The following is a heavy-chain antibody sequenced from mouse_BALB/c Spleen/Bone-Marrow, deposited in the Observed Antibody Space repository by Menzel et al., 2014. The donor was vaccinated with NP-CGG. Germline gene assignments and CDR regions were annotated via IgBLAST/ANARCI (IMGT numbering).Heavy chain of an antibody. J-gene: IGHJ4*01. D-gene: IGHD1-1*01. Sequence: VHLVESGPGLVAPSQSLSIACTVSGFSLTSYGVHWVRQPPGKGLEWLGAIWAGGSTDYNSALMSRLSISKDNSKSKVFLKMNSLQTDDTAMYYCARALYYYGSSYYTMDYWGQGTSVIVSS. CDR1: GFSLTSYG. V-gene: IGHV2-9*02. CDR3: ARALYYYGSSYYTMDY. CDR2: IWAGGST.